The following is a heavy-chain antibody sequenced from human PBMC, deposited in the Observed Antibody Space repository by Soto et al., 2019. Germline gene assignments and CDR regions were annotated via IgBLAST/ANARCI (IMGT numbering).Heavy chain of an antibody. CDR3: AHRRRRFLEWFQKTLDAFDI. CDR1: GFSLSTSGVG. J-gene: IGHJ3*02. CDR2: IYWDDDK. Sequence: QITLKESGPTLVKPTQTLTLTCTFSGFSLSTSGVGVGWIRQPPGKALEWLALIYWDDDKRYSPSLKSRLTITKDTSKNQLVLTMTNMDPVDTATYYCAHRRRRFLEWFQKTLDAFDIWGQGTMVTVSS. D-gene: IGHD3-3*01. V-gene: IGHV2-5*02.